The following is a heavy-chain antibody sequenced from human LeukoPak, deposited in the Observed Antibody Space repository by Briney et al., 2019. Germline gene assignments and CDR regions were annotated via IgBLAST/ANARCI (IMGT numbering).Heavy chain of an antibody. J-gene: IGHJ4*02. D-gene: IGHD3-3*01. Sequence: GGSLRLSCAASGFTFSDYYMSWFRQAPGKGLEWVGFIRSKAYGGTTEYAASVKGRFTISRDDSKSIAYLQMNSLKTEDTAVYYCTRDLTDFWRAWPPGFDYWGQGTLVTVSS. CDR2: IRSKAYGGTT. V-gene: IGHV3-49*03. CDR3: TRDLTDFWRAWPPGFDY. CDR1: GFTFSDYY.